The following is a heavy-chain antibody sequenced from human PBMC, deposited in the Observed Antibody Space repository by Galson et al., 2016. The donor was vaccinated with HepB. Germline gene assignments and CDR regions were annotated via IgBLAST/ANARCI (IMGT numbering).Heavy chain of an antibody. Sequence: TLSLTCTVSGGSISSGGNYWSWIRQHPGKGLEWIGYMYFSGSTYYNPSLKSRVTISRDTSKNQFSLELNSVTAADTAVYYCAAQRRTGRYFDYWGQGTLVTVSS. V-gene: IGHV4-31*03. CDR3: AAQRRTGRYFDY. J-gene: IGHJ4*02. CDR2: MYFSGST. CDR1: GGSISSGGNY.